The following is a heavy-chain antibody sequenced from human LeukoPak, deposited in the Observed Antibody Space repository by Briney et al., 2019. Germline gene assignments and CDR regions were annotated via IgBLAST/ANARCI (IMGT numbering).Heavy chain of an antibody. CDR2: IYSGDNT. Sequence: GGSLRLSCTASGFTVSTNYMSWVRQAPGKGLEWVSLIYSGDNTYYADSVKGRFTISRDNSKNTLYLQMDSLRAEDTAVYHCARYDFILISYFDLWGRGALVTVSS. D-gene: IGHD3-3*01. CDR1: GFTVSTNY. CDR3: ARYDFILISYFDL. J-gene: IGHJ2*01. V-gene: IGHV3-66*01.